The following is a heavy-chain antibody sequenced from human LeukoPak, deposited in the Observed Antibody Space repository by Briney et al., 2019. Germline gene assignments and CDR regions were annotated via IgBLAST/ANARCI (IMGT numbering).Heavy chain of an antibody. Sequence: PSETLSLTCTVSGGSISSSSYYWGWIRQPPGKGLEWIVSIYYSGSTYSNPSLKSRVTISVDTSKNQFSLKLSSVTAADTAVYYCARGGGRPIDYWGQGTLVTVSS. J-gene: IGHJ4*02. CDR1: GGSISSSSYY. CDR2: IYYSGST. CDR3: ARGGGRPIDY. D-gene: IGHD6-25*01. V-gene: IGHV4-39*07.